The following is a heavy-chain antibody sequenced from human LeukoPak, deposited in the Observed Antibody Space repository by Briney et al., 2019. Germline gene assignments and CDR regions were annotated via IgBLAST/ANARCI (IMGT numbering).Heavy chain of an antibody. Sequence: PGGSLRLSCAVSGITISSNFMTWVRQAPGKGLEWISVIYAGGSTYYADPVKGRVTISRDNSKNALYLQMNSLRADDTAVYYCASPLDNWKYGSFLHWRRRTRDTVPS. V-gene: IGHV3-66*01. D-gene: IGHD1-7*01. CDR3: ASPLDNWKYGSFLH. CDR1: GITISSNF. CDR2: IYAGGST. J-gene: IGHJ4*02.